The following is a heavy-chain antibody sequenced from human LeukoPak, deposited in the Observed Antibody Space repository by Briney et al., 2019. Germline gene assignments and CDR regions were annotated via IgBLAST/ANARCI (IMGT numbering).Heavy chain of an antibody. D-gene: IGHD7-27*01. CDR3: ARDAQNWGDAFDS. CDR1: GFTFSSYA. Sequence: GGSLRLSCAASGFTFSSYAMNWVRQAPGKGLEWVSCITGSSDYIEYAESVKGRFTISRDNAKNSLYLEMNSLKAEDTAVYYCARDAQNWGDAFDSWGQGTMVTVSS. V-gene: IGHV3-21*01. J-gene: IGHJ3*02. CDR2: ITGSSDYI.